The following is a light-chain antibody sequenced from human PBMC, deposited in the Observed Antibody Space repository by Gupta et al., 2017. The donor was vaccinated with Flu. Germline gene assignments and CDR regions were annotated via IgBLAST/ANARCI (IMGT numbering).Light chain of an antibody. CDR2: DGS. CDR1: QTVSTY. CDR3: QQRGNWPPVT. V-gene: IGKV3-11*01. Sequence: ESATLSCRASQTVSTYLAWYQHKPGQAPRLLIYDGSHRATGIPARFSGSGSGTDFTLNISGLEPEDSAVYYCQQRGNWPPVTFGQGTRLEIK. J-gene: IGKJ5*01.